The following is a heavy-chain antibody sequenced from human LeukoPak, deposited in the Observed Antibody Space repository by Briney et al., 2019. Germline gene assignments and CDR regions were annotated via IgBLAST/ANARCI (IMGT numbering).Heavy chain of an antibody. V-gene: IGHV3-64D*09. Sequence: GGSLRLSCSASGFTFSNYAMHWVRQAPGKGLEYVSAISSNGDSTYYADSVKGRFIISRDNSKNSLSLHMSSLRTEDTAVYYCVKSASSYGANWFDPWGQGTLVTVSS. CDR1: GFTFSNYA. CDR3: VKSASSYGANWFDP. CDR2: ISSNGDST. D-gene: IGHD4/OR15-4a*01. J-gene: IGHJ5*02.